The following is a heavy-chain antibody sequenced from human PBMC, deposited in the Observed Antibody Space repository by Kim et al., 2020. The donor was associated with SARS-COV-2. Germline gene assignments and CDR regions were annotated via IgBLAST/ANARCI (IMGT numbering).Heavy chain of an antibody. J-gene: IGHJ6*02. D-gene: IGHD2-2*01. CDR1: GFTFSSYA. V-gene: IGHV3-30*04. CDR2: ISYDGSNK. CDR3: ARSTGDSTSCYPLCYYYFYGMDV. Sequence: GESLRLSCAASGFTFSSYAMHWVRQAPGKGLEWVAVISYDGSNKYYADSVKGRFTISRDNSKNTLYLQMNSLRAEDKAVYYCARSTGDSTSCYPLCYYYFYGMDVWGQETTVTVSS.